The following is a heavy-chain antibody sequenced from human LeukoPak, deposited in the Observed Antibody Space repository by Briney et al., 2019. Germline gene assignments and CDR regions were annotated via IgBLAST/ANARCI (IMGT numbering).Heavy chain of an antibody. CDR3: ARIAIPGRHYFDP. CDR2: INPNSGGT. J-gene: IGHJ5*02. V-gene: IGHV1-2*02. D-gene: IGHD2-2*02. Sequence: ASVKVSCRASGYSFTDYSMHWVRQAPGQGLEWMGWINPNSGGTDYAQEFRGRVTMTRDTSISTAYMELSRLRSDDTAVYYCARIAIPGRHYFDPWGQGTLVTVSS. CDR1: GYSFTDYS.